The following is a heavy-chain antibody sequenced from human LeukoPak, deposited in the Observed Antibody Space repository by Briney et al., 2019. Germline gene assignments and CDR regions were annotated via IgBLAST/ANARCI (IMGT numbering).Heavy chain of an antibody. Sequence: PSETLSLTCTVSGNSISSGDNYWSWIRQPAGKGLEWIGRIYTSGSTNYNPSLKSRVTISVDTSKNQFSLKLSSVTAADTAVYYCARVTEYYGSGRRHNYYYYYMDVWGKGTTVTISS. D-gene: IGHD3-10*01. CDR3: ARVTEYYGSGRRHNYYYYYMDV. V-gene: IGHV4-61*02. CDR1: GNSISSGDNY. CDR2: IYTSGST. J-gene: IGHJ6*03.